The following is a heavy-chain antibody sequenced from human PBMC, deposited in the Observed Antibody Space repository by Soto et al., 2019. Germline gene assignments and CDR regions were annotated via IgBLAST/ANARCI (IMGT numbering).Heavy chain of an antibody. CDR2: IYYSGST. V-gene: IGHV4-31*03. CDR3: AREVAEESWYFDL. D-gene: IGHD6-13*01. J-gene: IGHJ2*01. Sequence: QVQLQESGPGLVKPSQTLSLTCTVSGGSISSVGYYWSWIRQHPGKGLEWIGYIYYSGSTYYNPSLKSRVTISVDTSKNQFSLKLSSVTAADTAVYYCAREVAEESWYFDLWGRGTLVTVSS. CDR1: GGSISSVGYY.